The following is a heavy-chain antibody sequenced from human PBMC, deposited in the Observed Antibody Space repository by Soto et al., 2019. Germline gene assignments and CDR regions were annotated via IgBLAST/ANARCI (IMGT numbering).Heavy chain of an antibody. CDR3: ARGGKDYYGSGAYNWFDP. CDR1: GGTFSSYA. Sequence: ASVKVSCKASGGTFSSYAISWVRQAPGQGLEWMGGIIPIFGTANYAQKLQGRVTITADESTSTAYMELSSLRSEDTAVYYCARGGKDYYGSGAYNWFDPWGQGTLVTVSS. J-gene: IGHJ5*02. V-gene: IGHV1-69*13. CDR2: IIPIFGTA. D-gene: IGHD3-10*01.